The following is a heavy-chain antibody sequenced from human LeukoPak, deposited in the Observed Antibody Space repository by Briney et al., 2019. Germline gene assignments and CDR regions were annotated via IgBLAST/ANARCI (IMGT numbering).Heavy chain of an antibody. J-gene: IGHJ5*02. CDR2: ISGYNGYT. CDR1: VYTFTSYG. V-gene: IGHV1-18*01. Sequence: SVNVSCKASVYTFTSYGISWVRQAPGQGLDGMGWISGYNGYTHYAHNLQGRVTMTTDTSTSTAYMELRSLRSDDTAVYYCARDEARYSSGYYPNWFDPWGQGTLVTVSS. D-gene: IGHD3-22*01. CDR3: ARDEARYSSGYYPNWFDP.